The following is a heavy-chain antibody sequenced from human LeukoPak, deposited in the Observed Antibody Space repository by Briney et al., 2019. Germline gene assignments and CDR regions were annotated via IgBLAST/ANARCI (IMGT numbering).Heavy chain of an antibody. CDR1: EFTFSSYS. CDR2: ITNSGNSK. D-gene: IGHD3-22*01. J-gene: IGHJ4*02. CDR3: AREGASGSVDY. Sequence: GGSLRLSCAASEFTFSSYSMNWVRQAPGKGLEWVSYITNSGNSKSYADSVKGRFTISRDNTKNSLYLQMNGLRAEDTAVYYCAREGASGSVDYWGQGTLVTVSS. V-gene: IGHV3-48*01.